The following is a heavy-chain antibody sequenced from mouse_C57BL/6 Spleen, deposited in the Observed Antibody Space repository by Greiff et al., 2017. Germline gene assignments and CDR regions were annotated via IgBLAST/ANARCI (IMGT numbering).Heavy chain of an antibody. J-gene: IGHJ2*01. CDR3: ARRFITTVVAPFDY. CDR2: INPNNGGT. D-gene: IGHD1-1*01. CDR1: GYTFTDYY. V-gene: IGHV1-26*01. Sequence: EVQLQQSGPELVKPGASVKISCKASGYTFTDYYMNWVKQSHGKSLEWIGDINPNNGGTSYNQKFKGKATLTVDKSSSTAYMELRSLTSEDSAVYCCARRFITTVVAPFDYWGKGTTLTVSS.